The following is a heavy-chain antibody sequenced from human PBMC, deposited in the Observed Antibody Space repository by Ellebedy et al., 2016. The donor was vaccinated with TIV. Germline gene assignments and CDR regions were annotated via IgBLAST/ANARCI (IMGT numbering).Heavy chain of an antibody. Sequence: SETLSLTXTVSGGSISSGSYYWSWIRQPAGKGLEWIGRIYTSGSTNYNPSLKSRVTMSVDTSKNQFSLKLSSVTAADTAVYYCARLIVGATLEDYFDYWGQGTLVTVSS. V-gene: IGHV4-61*02. J-gene: IGHJ4*02. CDR3: ARLIVGATLEDYFDY. CDR1: GGSISSGSYY. D-gene: IGHD1-26*01. CDR2: IYTSGST.